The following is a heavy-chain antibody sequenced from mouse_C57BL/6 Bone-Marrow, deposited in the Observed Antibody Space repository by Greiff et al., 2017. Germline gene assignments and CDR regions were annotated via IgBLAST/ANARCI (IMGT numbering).Heavy chain of an antibody. Sequence: EVKLMESGPGLVKPSQSLSLTCSVTGYSFTSGYYWNWIRQFPGNKLEWMGYISYDGSNNYNPSLKNRISITRDTSKNQFFLKLNSVTTEDTATYYCAREGVMDDWGQGTSVTVSS. CDR2: ISYDGSN. CDR3: AREGVMDD. J-gene: IGHJ4*01. CDR1: GYSFTSGYY. V-gene: IGHV3-6*01.